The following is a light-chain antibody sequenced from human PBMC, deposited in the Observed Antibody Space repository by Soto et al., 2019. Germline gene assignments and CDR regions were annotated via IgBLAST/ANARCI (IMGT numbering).Light chain of an antibody. CDR3: QQRSNWPPVT. J-gene: IGKJ4*01. V-gene: IGKV3-11*01. CDR1: QSINRH. Sequence: EIVLTQSPATLSLSPGERATLSCRASQSINRHLAWYRQKPGQAPSPLIYNASNSATGIPARFSGSGSGTDFTLTISSLEPEDFGVYYCQQRSNWPPVTFGGGTKVDIK. CDR2: NAS.